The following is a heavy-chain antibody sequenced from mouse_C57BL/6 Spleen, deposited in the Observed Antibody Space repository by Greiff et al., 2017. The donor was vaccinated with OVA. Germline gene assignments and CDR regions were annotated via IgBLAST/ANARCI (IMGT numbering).Heavy chain of an antibody. D-gene: IGHD3-2*02. CDR1: GYAFTNYL. CDR2: INPGSGGT. V-gene: IGHV1-54*01. CDR3: ARRGSGYFED. Sequence: QVQLQQSGAELVRPGTSVKVSCKASGYAFTNYLIEWVKQRPGQGLEWIGVINPGSGGTNYNEKFKGKATLTADKSSSTAYMQLSSLTSEDSCVYFCARRGSGYFEDWGQGTTLTVSA. J-gene: IGHJ2*01.